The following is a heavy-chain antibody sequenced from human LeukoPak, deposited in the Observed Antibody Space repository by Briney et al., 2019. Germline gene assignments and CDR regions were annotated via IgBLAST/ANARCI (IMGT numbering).Heavy chain of an antibody. D-gene: IGHD6-13*01. CDR1: GSTFSSYG. J-gene: IGHJ5*02. CDR2: ISYDGSNK. V-gene: IGHV3-30*18. Sequence: PGRSLRLSCAASGSTFSSYGMHWVRQAPGKGLEWVAVISYDGSNKYHADSVKGRFTISRDNSKNTLYLQMNSLRAEDTAVYYCAKDRDIAAAGTSLDPWGQGTLVTVSS. CDR3: AKDRDIAAAGTSLDP.